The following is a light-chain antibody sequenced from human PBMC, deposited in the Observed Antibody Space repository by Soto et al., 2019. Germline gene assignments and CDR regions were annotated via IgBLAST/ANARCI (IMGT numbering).Light chain of an antibody. CDR3: QQYGSSPLT. CDR2: ASS. V-gene: IGKV3-20*01. J-gene: IGKJ4*01. CDR1: QSVSSSY. Sequence: EIVLTQSPGTLSLSPGERATLSCRASQSVSSSYLAWYQQKPGQAPRLLIYASSSRDTGIPDRFSGSGSGTDFTLTISSLEPEDFAVYYCQQYGSSPLTFGGGTKVEIK.